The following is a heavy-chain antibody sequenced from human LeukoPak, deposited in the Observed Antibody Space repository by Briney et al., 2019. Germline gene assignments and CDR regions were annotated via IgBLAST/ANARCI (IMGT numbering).Heavy chain of an antibody. CDR1: GYTFTSYA. Sequence: GASVKVSCTASGYTFTSYAMHWVRQAPGQRLEWMGWINAGNGNTKYSQKFQGRVTITRDTSASTAYMELSSLRSEDTAVYYCARLAERRFTTKNAFDIWGQGTMVTVSS. J-gene: IGHJ3*02. CDR3: ARLAERRFTTKNAFDI. V-gene: IGHV1-3*01. D-gene: IGHD1-1*01. CDR2: INAGNGNT.